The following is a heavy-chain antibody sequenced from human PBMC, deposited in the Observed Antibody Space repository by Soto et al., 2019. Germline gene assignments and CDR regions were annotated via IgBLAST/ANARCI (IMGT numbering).Heavy chain of an antibody. D-gene: IGHD2-15*01. CDR1: GYTLTELS. Sequence: ASVKVSCKVSGYTLTELSMHWVRQAPGKGLEWMGGFDPEDGETIYAQKFQGRVTMTEDTSTDTAYMELSSLRSEDTAVYYCATAWRYCSGGSCYSRFLFDYWGQGTLVTV. CDR2: FDPEDGET. V-gene: IGHV1-24*01. J-gene: IGHJ4*02. CDR3: ATAWRYCSGGSCYSRFLFDY.